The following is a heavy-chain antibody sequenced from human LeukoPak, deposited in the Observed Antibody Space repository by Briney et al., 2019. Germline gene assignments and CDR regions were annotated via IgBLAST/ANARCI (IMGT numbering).Heavy chain of an antibody. CDR1: GFTFSSYG. Sequence: PGRSLRLSCAASGFTFSSYGMHWVRQAPGKGLEWVAVIWYDGSNKYYADSVKGRFTISRDNSKNTLYLQMNSLRAEDTAVYYCASLTEPYYYYGMDVWGQGTTVTASS. V-gene: IGHV3-33*01. CDR2: IWYDGSNK. J-gene: IGHJ6*02. CDR3: ASLTEPYYYYGMDV. D-gene: IGHD2-21*02.